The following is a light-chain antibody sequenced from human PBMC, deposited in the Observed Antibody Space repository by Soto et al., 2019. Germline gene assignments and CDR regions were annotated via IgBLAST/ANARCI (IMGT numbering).Light chain of an antibody. CDR3: QQYGSSRWT. J-gene: IGKJ1*01. Sequence: EIVLKQSPGTLSLSPGERATLSCRASQSVSSSYLAWYQQKPGQAPRLLIYGASSRATGIPDRFSGSGSGTDFTLTISRLEPEDFAVYYCQQYGSSRWTFGQGTKVEI. V-gene: IGKV3-20*01. CDR2: GAS. CDR1: QSVSSSY.